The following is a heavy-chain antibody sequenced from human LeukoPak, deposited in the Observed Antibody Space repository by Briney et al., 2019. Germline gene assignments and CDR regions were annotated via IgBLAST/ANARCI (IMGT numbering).Heavy chain of an antibody. CDR1: DGSVSSYD. J-gene: IGHJ4*02. Sequence: PSETLSLTCTVSDGSVSSYDWSWIRQPSGKGLEWIGYIDNSGTSNYNPSLRSRVTISVDMSKNQFSLELNSVTAADTAVYYCARGGIRLDYWGQGTLVTVSS. CDR3: ARGGIRLDY. D-gene: IGHD1-1*01. CDR2: IDNSGTS. V-gene: IGHV4-59*02.